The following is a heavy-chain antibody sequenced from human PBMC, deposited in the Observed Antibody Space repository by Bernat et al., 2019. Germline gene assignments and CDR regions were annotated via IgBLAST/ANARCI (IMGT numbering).Heavy chain of an antibody. CDR3: ARGGAVAALIDY. D-gene: IGHD6-19*01. J-gene: IGHJ4*02. CDR2: IYYSGST. Sequence: QVQLQESGPGLVKPSETLSLTCTVSGGSISSYYWSWIRQPPGKGLEWIGYIYYSGSTNYNPSLKSRVTISVDTSKNQFSLKLSSVTAADTAVYYCARGGAVAALIDYWGQGTLVTVSS. V-gene: IGHV4-59*01. CDR1: GGSISSYY.